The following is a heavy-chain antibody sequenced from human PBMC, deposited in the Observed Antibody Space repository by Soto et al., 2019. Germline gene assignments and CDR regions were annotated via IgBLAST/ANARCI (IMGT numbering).Heavy chain of an antibody. V-gene: IGHV3-30-3*01. D-gene: IGHD6-6*01. Sequence: QVQLVESGGGVVQPGRSLRLSCAASGFTFRDYAMHWVCQAPGKGLEWVTLISSDATNKYLADSVKGRFTISRDNSKNTLYLQMNSLRVEDTGLYYCARQGMAARKYYSTYLDVWGQGTTVIV. J-gene: IGHJ6*02. CDR2: ISSDATNK. CDR3: ARQGMAARKYYSTYLDV. CDR1: GFTFRDYA.